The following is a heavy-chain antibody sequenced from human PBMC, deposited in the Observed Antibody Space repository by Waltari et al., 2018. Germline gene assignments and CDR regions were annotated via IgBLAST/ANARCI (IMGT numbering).Heavy chain of an antibody. J-gene: IGHJ2*01. Sequence: EVQLVESGGGLVQPGGSLRLSCEASGLTYSIYWLHLVRQAPGKGLVWVSRSNSDGSSTSYADSVKCRFTISKDNAKNTVYLQMNSLRAEDTAIYYCARGARRTTVTTGWWYFDLWGRGTLVTVSS. CDR3: ARGARRTTVTTGWWYFDL. CDR1: GLTYSIYW. D-gene: IGHD4-17*01. V-gene: IGHV3-74*01. CDR2: SNSDGSST.